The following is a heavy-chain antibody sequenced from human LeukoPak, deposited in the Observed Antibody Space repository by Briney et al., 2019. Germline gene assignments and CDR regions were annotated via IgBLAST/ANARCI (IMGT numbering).Heavy chain of an antibody. V-gene: IGHV1-2*06. CDR2: INPNSGAT. CDR1: GYTFTGYY. D-gene: IGHD2-21*01. J-gene: IGHJ2*01. CDR3: AKSIEYCGADCYGYFDL. Sequence: ASVKVSCKPSGYTFTGYYMHWVRQAPGQGLEWMGRINPNSGATNYAQKFQGRVTMTRDTSISTAYIELTTLRSDDTAVYYCAKSIEYCGADCYGYFDLWGRGTLVTVCS.